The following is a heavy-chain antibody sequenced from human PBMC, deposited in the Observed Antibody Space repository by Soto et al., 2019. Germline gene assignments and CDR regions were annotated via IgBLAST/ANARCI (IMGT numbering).Heavy chain of an antibody. D-gene: IGHD6-13*01. CDR2: ISGSGGST. V-gene: IGHV3-23*01. CDR3: AKVPSWSSYYYYYYMDV. CDR1: GFTFSSYA. Sequence: PGGSLRLSCAASGFTFSSYAMSWVRQAPGKGLEWVSAISGSGGSTYYADSVKGRFTISRDNSKNTLYLQMNSLRAEDTAVYYCAKVPSWSSYYYYYYMDVWGKGTTVTVSS. J-gene: IGHJ6*03.